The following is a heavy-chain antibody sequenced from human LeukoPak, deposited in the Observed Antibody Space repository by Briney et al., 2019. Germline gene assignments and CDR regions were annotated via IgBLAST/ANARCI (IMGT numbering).Heavy chain of an antibody. CDR2: INHSGST. V-gene: IGHV4-34*01. CDR3: ASGAVVPAASGMDV. J-gene: IGHJ6*02. Sequence: SETLSLTCAVYGGSFSGYYWSWIRQPPGKGLEWIGEINHSGSTNYNPSLKSRVTISVDTSKNQFSLKLSSVTAADTAVYYCASGAVVPAASGMDVWGQGTTVTVSS. D-gene: IGHD2-2*01. CDR1: GGSFSGYY.